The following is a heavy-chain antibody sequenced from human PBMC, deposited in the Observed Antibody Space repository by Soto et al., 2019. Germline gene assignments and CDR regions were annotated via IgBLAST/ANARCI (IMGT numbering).Heavy chain of an antibody. J-gene: IGHJ5*02. D-gene: IGHD6-13*01. V-gene: IGHV4-59*08. Sequence: SETLSLTCTVSGGSISRYYCSWIRQPPGKGLEWIGYIYYSGSTNYNPSLKSRVTISVDTSKNQFSLKLSSVTAADTAVYYCARQQAVVGPGAKSWFDPLGQGTPVTVSS. CDR3: ARQQAVVGPGAKSWFDP. CDR1: GGSISRYY. CDR2: IYYSGST.